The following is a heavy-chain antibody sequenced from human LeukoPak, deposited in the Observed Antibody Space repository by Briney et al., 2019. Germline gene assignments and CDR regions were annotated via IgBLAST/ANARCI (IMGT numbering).Heavy chain of an antibody. CDR2: INHSGST. V-gene: IGHV4-34*01. CDR3: ARAEGDYYDSSGYCDY. CDR1: GGSFSGYY. D-gene: IGHD3-22*01. J-gene: IGHJ4*02. Sequence: SETLSLTCAVYGGSFSGYYWSWIRQPPGKGLEWIGEINHSGSTNYNPSLKSRVTISVDTSKNQFSLKLSSVTAADTAVYYCARAEGDYYDSSGYCDYWGQGTLVTVSS.